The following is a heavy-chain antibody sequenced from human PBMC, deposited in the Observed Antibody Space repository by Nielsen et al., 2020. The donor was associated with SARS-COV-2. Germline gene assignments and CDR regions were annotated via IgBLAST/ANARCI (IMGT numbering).Heavy chain of an antibody. Sequence: SETLSLTCTVSGGSIDGHFWSWIRQPPGKGLEWIASISNGGTPNYNPSLKSRVIISIHPSRTQFFLTLTSLTAADTAVYYCTTGALRTAPRWWGRGTLVTVS. CDR3: TTGALRTAPRW. CDR2: ISNGGTP. D-gene: IGHD5-24*01. CDR1: GGSIDGHF. J-gene: IGHJ4*02. V-gene: IGHV4-59*11.